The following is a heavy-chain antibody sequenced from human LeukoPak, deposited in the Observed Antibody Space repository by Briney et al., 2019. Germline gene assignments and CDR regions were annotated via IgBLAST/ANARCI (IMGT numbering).Heavy chain of an antibody. J-gene: IGHJ6*03. V-gene: IGHV3-48*01. Sequence: GGSLRLSCAASGFTFSTYNMNWVRQAPGKGLEWVSYISSSSNTIYYADSVKGRFTISRDSAKSSLYLQMNSLRAEDTAVYYCAGTDYHYYMDVWSKGTTVTVSS. CDR3: AGTDYHYYMDV. CDR1: GFTFSTYN. CDR2: ISSSSNTI.